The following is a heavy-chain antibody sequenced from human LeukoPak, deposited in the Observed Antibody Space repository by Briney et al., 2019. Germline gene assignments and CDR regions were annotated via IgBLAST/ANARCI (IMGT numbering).Heavy chain of an antibody. CDR3: ATQVEYCGDGSCYYYMDV. CDR1: SGSISSTSYY. J-gene: IGHJ6*03. D-gene: IGHD2-15*01. CDR2: KYYSGST. Sequence: SETLSLTCTVSSGSISSTSYYWGWLRQPPGTGLEWIGSKYYSGSTYYNPSLKSRVTISVDTSKNQISLRLSSVTAADAAVYYCATQVEYCGDGSCYYYMDVWGKGTTVTISS. V-gene: IGHV4-39*01.